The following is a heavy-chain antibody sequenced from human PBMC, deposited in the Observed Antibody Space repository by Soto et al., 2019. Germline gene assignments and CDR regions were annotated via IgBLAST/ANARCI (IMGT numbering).Heavy chain of an antibody. Sequence: QVQLVQSGAEVKKPESSVKVSCKAPGGIFSTYAISWIQQAPRQGLEWMGGIIPMFGTANYAQRFQDRVTITADESTNTVYMELSSLRSEDTAVYFCASGIQLWLRRINNGYSGWGQGTLVTVSS. CDR2: IIPMFGTA. V-gene: IGHV1-69*12. CDR1: GGIFSTYA. J-gene: IGHJ4*02. CDR3: ASGIQLWLRRINNGYSG. D-gene: IGHD5-18*01.